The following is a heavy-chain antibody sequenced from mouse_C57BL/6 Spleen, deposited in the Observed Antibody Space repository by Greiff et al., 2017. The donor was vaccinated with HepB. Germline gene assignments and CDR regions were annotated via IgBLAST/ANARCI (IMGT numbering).Heavy chain of an antibody. J-gene: IGHJ3*01. D-gene: IGHD2-5*01. CDR2: IYPGSGST. V-gene: IGHV1-55*01. CDR1: GYTFTSYW. CDR3: ARTAYYSNSWFAY. Sequence: QVQLQQPGAELVKPGASVKMSCKASGYTFTSYWITWVKQRPGQGLEWIGDIYPGSGSTNYNEKFKSKATLTVDTSSSTAYMQLSSLTSEDSAVYDCARTAYYSNSWFAYWGQGTLVTVSA.